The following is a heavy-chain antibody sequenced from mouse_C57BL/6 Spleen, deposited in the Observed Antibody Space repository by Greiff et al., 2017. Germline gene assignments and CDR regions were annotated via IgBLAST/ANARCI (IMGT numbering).Heavy chain of an antibody. CDR1: GYTFTSYG. D-gene: IGHD1-1*01. J-gene: IGHJ3*01. CDR3: ASRDYGSSYVAWFAY. Sequence: VKLVESGAELARPGASVKLSCKASGYTFTSYGISWVKQRTGQGLEWIGEIYPRSGNTYYNEKFKGKATLTADKSSSTAYMELRSLTSEDSAVYFCASRDYGSSYVAWFAYWGQGTLVTVSA. CDR2: IYPRSGNT. V-gene: IGHV1-81*01.